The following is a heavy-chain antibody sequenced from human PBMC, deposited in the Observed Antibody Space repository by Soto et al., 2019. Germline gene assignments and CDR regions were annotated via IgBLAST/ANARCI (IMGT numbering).Heavy chain of an antibody. V-gene: IGHV4-30-4*01. CDR1: GVSISSGDYY. D-gene: IGHD3-10*01. CDR2: IYYSGST. J-gene: IGHJ6*02. Sequence: SETLSLTCTVSGVSISSGDYYWSWIRQPPGKGLEWIGYIYYSGSTYYNPSLKSRVTISVDTSKNQFSLKLSSVTAADTAVYYCARENYGSGSYLFPGGMDVWGQGTTVTVSS. CDR3: ARENYGSGSYLFPGGMDV.